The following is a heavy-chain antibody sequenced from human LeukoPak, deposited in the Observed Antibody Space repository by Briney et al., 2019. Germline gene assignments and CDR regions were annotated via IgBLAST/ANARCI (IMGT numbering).Heavy chain of an antibody. CDR3: AEARGSSWPY. J-gene: IGHJ4*02. CDR1: GYTFTSYD. Sequence: SVKVSCKASGYTFTSYDINWVRQATGQGLEWMGGIIPIFGTANYAQKFQGRVTITADESTSTAYMGLSSLRSEDTAVYYCAEARGSSWPYWGQGTLVTVSS. D-gene: IGHD6-13*01. CDR2: IIPIFGTA. V-gene: IGHV1-69*13.